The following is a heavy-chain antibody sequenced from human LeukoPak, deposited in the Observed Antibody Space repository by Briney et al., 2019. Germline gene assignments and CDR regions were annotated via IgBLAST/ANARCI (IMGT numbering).Heavy chain of an antibody. CDR1: GCTFSSYA. CDR3: ARVSGGSGRKGWFDP. Sequence: SVKVSCKSSGCTFSSYAISWVRQPPAQGLEWMGGIIPIFGTANYAQKFQGRVTITADESTSTAYMELSSLRSEDTAVYYCARVSGGSGRKGWFDPWGQGTLVTVSS. J-gene: IGHJ5*02. CDR2: IIPIFGTA. D-gene: IGHD3-10*01. V-gene: IGHV1-69*01.